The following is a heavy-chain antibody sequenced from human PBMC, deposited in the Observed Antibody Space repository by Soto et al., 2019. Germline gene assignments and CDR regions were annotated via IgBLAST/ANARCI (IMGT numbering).Heavy chain of an antibody. CDR2: IIPIFGTA. V-gene: IGHV1-69*13. J-gene: IGHJ6*02. Sequence: PGASVKVSCKASGGTFSSYAISWVRQAPGQGLEWMGGIIPIFGTANYAQKFQGRVTITADESTSTAYMELSSLRSEDTAVYYCARGGCSGGSCYDDYYYGMDVWGQGTTVTVSS. D-gene: IGHD2-15*01. CDR1: GGTFSSYA. CDR3: ARGGCSGGSCYDDYYYGMDV.